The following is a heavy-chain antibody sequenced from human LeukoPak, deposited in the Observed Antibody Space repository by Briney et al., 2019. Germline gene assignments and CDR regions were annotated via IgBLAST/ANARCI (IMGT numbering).Heavy chain of an antibody. CDR2: IKSKNDGGTT. D-gene: IGHD3-3*01. CDR1: GFTFSNAW. CDR3: TTYYDFWSGSMDNWFDP. V-gene: IGHV3-15*01. J-gene: IGHJ5*02. Sequence: GESLRLTCVASGFTFSNAWMSWVRQAPGKGLEWVGRIKSKNDGGTTDYAAAVKGRFTISRDDSKNTLYLQMNSLKTEDTAVYYCTTYYDFWSGSMDNWFDPWGQGTLVTVSS.